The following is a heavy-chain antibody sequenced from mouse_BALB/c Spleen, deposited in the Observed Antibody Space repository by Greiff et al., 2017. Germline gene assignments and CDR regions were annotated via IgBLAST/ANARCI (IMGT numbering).Heavy chain of an antibody. CDR1: GYSITSDYA. D-gene: IGHD2-14*01. CDR2: ISYSGST. CDR3: ARDVRRGLAWFAY. V-gene: IGHV3-2*02. J-gene: IGHJ3*01. Sequence: EVQLQESGPGLVKPSQSLSLTCTVTGYSITSDYAWNWIRQFPGNKLEWMGYISYSGSTSYNPSLKSRISITRDTSKNQFFLQLNSVTTEDTATYYCARDVRRGLAWFAYWGQGTLVTVSA.